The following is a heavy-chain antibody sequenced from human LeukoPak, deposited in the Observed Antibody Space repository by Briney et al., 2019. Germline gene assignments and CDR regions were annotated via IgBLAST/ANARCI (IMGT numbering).Heavy chain of an antibody. V-gene: IGHV4-30-4*01. CDR3: ARGLNTFDY. Sequence: QSPQTLSLTCTVSGGSISGGDYYWSWIRQPPGKGLEWIGYIYYSGSAYYNPSLNSRLTISVDTSKNQFSLKLSSLTAADTALYYCARGLNTFDYWGQGTLVTVSS. CDR2: IYYSGSA. J-gene: IGHJ4*02. CDR1: GGSISGGDYY.